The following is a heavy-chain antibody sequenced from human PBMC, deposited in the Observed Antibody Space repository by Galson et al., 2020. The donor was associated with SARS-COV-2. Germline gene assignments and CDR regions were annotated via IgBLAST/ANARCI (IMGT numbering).Heavy chain of an antibody. CDR2: IIPIFPVG. CDR3: YVRNTGWDDF. D-gene: IGHD6-19*01. CDR1: GGDFSSYR. Sequence: SVKVSCKASGGDFSSYRINWLRQAPGQGLEWVGAIIPIFPVGNYAQKFRDRVSIIADKSTSTAYMSLSSLRSEDTAIYYCYVRNTGWDDFWGQGTLVTVSS. V-gene: IGHV1-69*10. J-gene: IGHJ4*02.